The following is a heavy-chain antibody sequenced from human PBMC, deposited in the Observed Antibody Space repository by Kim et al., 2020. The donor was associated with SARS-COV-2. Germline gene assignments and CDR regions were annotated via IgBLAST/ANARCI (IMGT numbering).Heavy chain of an antibody. Sequence: GGSLRLSCAAFGLSFSSYAMSWVRQAPGKGLEWVSAISGSGDNTYYADSVKGRFTMSRDNSKDTLYLQMNSLRADDTAIYYCAAQWLVLGAFDIWGQGT. CDR3: AAQWLVLGAFDI. D-gene: IGHD6-19*01. CDR1: GLSFSSYA. CDR2: ISGSGDNT. J-gene: IGHJ3*02. V-gene: IGHV3-23*01.